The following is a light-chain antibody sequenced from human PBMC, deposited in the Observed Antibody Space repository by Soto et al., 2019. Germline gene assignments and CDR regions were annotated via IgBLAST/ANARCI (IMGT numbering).Light chain of an antibody. CDR3: QQYNNWLL. CDR1: QRVSSN. V-gene: IGKV3-15*01. J-gene: IGKJ1*01. CDR2: GES. Sequence: QSPNTPSVSPGGRVTLSCRASQRVSSNLAWYQQKPGQDPRVLIYGESTRATGIPPRFSGSGSGTEFTLTISSLQSEDFAVYYCQQYNNWLLFGQGTKVDIK.